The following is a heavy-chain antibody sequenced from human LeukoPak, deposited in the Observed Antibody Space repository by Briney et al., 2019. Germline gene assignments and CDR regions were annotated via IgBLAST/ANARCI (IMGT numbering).Heavy chain of an antibody. CDR3: AKGGKWDVTPFDY. Sequence: GGSLRLSCAASGFTFTSYSMNWVRQAPGKGLEWVSSISGGGGSTYYADSVKGRFTISRDNSKNTLYLQVNSLRAEDTAVYYCAKGGKWDVTPFDYWGQGTLVTVSS. CDR1: GFTFTSYS. D-gene: IGHD1-26*01. V-gene: IGHV3-23*01. CDR2: ISGGGGST. J-gene: IGHJ4*02.